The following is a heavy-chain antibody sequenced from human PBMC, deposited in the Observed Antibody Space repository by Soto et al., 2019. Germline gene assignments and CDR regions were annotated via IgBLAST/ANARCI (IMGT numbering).Heavy chain of an antibody. Sequence: GGSLRLSCAASGFTFSDDYMSWIRQAPGKGLEWVSYISSSGSTIYYADSVKGRFTISRDNAKNSLYLQMNSLRAEDTAVYYCAREKDIVVVVAASYYYGMDVWGQGTTVTVSS. CDR1: GFTFSDDY. D-gene: IGHD2-15*01. CDR3: AREKDIVVVVAASYYYGMDV. V-gene: IGHV3-11*04. CDR2: ISSSGSTI. J-gene: IGHJ6*02.